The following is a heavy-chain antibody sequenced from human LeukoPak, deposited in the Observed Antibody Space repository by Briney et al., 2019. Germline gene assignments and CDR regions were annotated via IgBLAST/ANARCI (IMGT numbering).Heavy chain of an antibody. V-gene: IGHV4-39*07. CDR2: IYYSGST. CDR1: GGSISSSSYY. CDR3: ARTHNWNYVRD. J-gene: IGHJ4*02. D-gene: IGHD1-7*01. Sequence: SETLSLTCTVSGGSISSSSYYWGWIRQPPGKGLEWIGSIYYSGSTYYNPSLKSRVTISVDTSKNQFSLKLSSVTAADTAVYYCARTHNWNYVRDWGQGTLVTVSS.